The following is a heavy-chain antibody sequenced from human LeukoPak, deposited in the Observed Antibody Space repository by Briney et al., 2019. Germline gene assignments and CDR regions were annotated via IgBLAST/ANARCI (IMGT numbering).Heavy chain of an antibody. CDR2: ISYDGSNE. CDR3: AKDSGIAVAGTLRAFDI. V-gene: IGHV3-30*18. CDR1: GFTFSSYG. D-gene: IGHD6-19*01. J-gene: IGHJ3*02. Sequence: GGSLRLSCAASGFTFSSYGMHWVCQAPGKGLEWVAVISYDGSNEYFADSVKGRFTISRDNSKNTLYLQMNSLRAEDTAVYYCAKDSGIAVAGTLRAFDIWGQGTMVTASS.